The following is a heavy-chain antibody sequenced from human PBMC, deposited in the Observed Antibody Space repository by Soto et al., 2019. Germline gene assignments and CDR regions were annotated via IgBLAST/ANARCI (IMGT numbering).Heavy chain of an antibody. Sequence: PSQTLSLTCAISGDSLSSNSAAWNWIRQSPSRGLEWLGRTYYRSKWYNDYAVSVKSRITINPDTSKNQFSLQLNSVTPEDTAVYYCARETPPGHIVGDILDYWGQGTLVTVSS. D-gene: IGHD1-26*01. J-gene: IGHJ4*02. CDR1: GDSLSSNSAA. CDR3: ARETPPGHIVGDILDY. V-gene: IGHV6-1*01. CDR2: TYYRSKWYN.